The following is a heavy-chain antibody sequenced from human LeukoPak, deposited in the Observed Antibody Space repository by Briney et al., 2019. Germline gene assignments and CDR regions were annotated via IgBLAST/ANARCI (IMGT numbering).Heavy chain of an antibody. J-gene: IGHJ5*02. CDR2: IYYSGST. V-gene: IGHV4-59*12. CDR1: GGSISSYY. Sequence: SETLSLTCTVSGGSISSYYWSWIRQPPGKGLEWIGYIYYSGSTNYNPSLKSRVTMSVDTSKNQLSLKLSSVTAADTAVYFCARDPYSDWFDPWGQGTLVTVSS. D-gene: IGHD2-21*01. CDR3: ARDPYSDWFDP.